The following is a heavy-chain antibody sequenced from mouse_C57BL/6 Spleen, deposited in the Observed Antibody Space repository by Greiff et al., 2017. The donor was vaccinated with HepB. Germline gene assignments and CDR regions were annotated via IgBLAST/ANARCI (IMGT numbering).Heavy chain of an antibody. CDR3: ARYIDDYFDY. J-gene: IGHJ2*01. D-gene: IGHD1-3*01. CDR1: GYAFSSSW. V-gene: IGHV1-82*01. Sequence: QVQLQQSGPELVKPGASVKISCKASGYAFSSSWMNWVKQRPGKGLEWIGRIYPGDGDTNYNGKFKGKATLTADKSSSTAYMQLSSLTSEDSAVYFCARYIDDYFDYWGQGTTLTVSS. CDR2: IYPGDGDT.